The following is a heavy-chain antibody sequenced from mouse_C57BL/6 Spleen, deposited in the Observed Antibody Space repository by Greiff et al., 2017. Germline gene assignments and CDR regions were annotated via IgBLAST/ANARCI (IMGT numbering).Heavy chain of an antibody. CDR1: GYTFTSYT. J-gene: IGHJ4*01. Sequence: VQLVESGAELARPGASVKMSCKASGYTFTSYTMHWVKQRPGQGLEWIGYINPSSGYTKYNQKFKDKATLTADKSSSTAYMQLSSLTSEDSAVYYCAREGFSSYDYAMDYWGQGTSVTVSS. D-gene: IGHD1-1*01. CDR2: INPSSGYT. CDR3: AREGFSSYDYAMDY. V-gene: IGHV1-4*01.